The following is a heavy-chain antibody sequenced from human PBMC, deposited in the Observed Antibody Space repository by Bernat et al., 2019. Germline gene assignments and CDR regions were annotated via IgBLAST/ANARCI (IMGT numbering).Heavy chain of an antibody. J-gene: IGHJ4*02. CDR1: GGTFSSYA. CDR2: NILILGIA. Sequence: QVQLVQSGAEVKKPGSSVKVSCKASGGTFSSYAISWVRQAPRQGLAWMGRNILILGIANYAQKFQVRVRITADNSTSTACVELSSLRSEYAAVYYWSRELYYDDSGDYYPSLRKRSNYFDYWGQGTLVTVSS. CDR3: SRELYYDDSGDYYPSLRKRSNYFDY. V-gene: IGHV1-69*04. D-gene: IGHD3-22*01.